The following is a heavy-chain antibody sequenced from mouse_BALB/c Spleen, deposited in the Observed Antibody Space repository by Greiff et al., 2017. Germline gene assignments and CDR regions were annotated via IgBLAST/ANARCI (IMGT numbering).Heavy chain of an antibody. Sequence: EVKVVESGGGLVQPGGSLKLSCAASGFTFSSYGMSWVRQTPDKRLELVATINSNGGSTYYPDSVKGRFTISRDNAKNTLYLQMSSLKSEDTAMYYCARDEGYYQYYFDYWGQGTTLTVSA. CDR1: GFTFSSYG. D-gene: IGHD2-3*01. J-gene: IGHJ2*01. CDR3: ARDEGYYQYYFDY. V-gene: IGHV5-6-3*01. CDR2: INSNGGST.